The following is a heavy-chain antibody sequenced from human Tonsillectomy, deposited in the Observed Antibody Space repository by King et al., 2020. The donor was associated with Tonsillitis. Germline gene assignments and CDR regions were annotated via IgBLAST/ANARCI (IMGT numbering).Heavy chain of an antibody. CDR1: GFTFSNYW. J-gene: IGHJ4*02. V-gene: IGHV3-7*01. CDR3: TTFWSGYFVY. D-gene: IGHD3-3*01. Sequence: VQLVESGGGLVQPGGSLRLSCAASGFTFSNYWMGWVRQAPGKGLEWVANIDQDGSEKFYVDSVRGRFTISRDNAKNSLYLQMNSLRADDTAVYFCTTFWSGYFVYGGQGPLVTVSS. CDR2: IDQDGSEK.